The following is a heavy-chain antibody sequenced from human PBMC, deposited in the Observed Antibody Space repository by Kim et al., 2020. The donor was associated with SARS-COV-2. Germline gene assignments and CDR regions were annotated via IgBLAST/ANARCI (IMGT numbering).Heavy chain of an antibody. Sequence: SGPTLVNPTETLTLTCTVSGFSLSNARMGVSWIRQPPGKALEWLAHIFSNDEKSYSTSLKSRLTISKDTSKSQVVLTMTNMDPVDTATYYCARIVRPSFGVALFDYWGQGTLVTVSS. V-gene: IGHV2-26*01. J-gene: IGHJ4*02. CDR2: IFSNDEK. D-gene: IGHD3-3*01. CDR1: GFSLSNARMG. CDR3: ARIVRPSFGVALFDY.